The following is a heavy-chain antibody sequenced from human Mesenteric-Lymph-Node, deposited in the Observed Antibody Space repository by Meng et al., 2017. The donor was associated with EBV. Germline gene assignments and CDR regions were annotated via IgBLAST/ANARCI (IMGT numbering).Heavy chain of an antibody. Sequence: QVHLQEPGPGLVKPSGTRALTGAVSGGSISSSNWWSWVRQPPGKGLEWIGEIYHSGSTNYNPSLKSRVTISVDKSKNQFSLKLSSVTAADTAVYYCASHRYCSSTSCSWFDPWGQGTLVTVSS. J-gene: IGHJ5*02. CDR2: IYHSGST. D-gene: IGHD2-2*01. CDR3: ASHRYCSSTSCSWFDP. V-gene: IGHV4-4*02. CDR1: GGSISSSNW.